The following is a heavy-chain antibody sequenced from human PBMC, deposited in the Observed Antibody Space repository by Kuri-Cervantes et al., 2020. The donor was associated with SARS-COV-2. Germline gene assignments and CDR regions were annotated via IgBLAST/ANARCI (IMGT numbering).Heavy chain of an antibody. D-gene: IGHD5-12*01. CDR2: IYYSGST. CDR1: GGSISSSSYY. Sequence: ESLKISCTVSGGSISSSSYYWGWIRQPPGKGLEWIGSIYYSGSTYYNPSLKSRVTISVDTSKNQFSLKLSSVTAADTAVYYCARGTKVATSEYYHYMDVWGKGTTVTVSS. CDR3: ARGTKVATSEYYHYMDV. V-gene: IGHV4-39*07. J-gene: IGHJ6*03.